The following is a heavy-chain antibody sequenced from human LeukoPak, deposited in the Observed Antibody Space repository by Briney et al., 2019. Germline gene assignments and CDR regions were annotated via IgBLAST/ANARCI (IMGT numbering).Heavy chain of an antibody. D-gene: IGHD3-10*01. J-gene: IGHJ4*02. CDR3: ARGYGSGSYYSYFDY. Sequence: ASVKVSCKASGYTFTSYDINWVRQATGQGLEWMGWLNPKSGNTGYAQKFQGRVTMTRDTSISTAYMELSRLRSDDTAVYYCARGYGSGSYYSYFDYWGQGTLVTVSS. V-gene: IGHV1-8*01. CDR1: GYTFTSYD. CDR2: LNPKSGNT.